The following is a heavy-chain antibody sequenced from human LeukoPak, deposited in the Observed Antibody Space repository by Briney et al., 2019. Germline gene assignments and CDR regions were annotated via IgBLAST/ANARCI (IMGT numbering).Heavy chain of an antibody. Sequence: SETLSLTCTVSGGSISSSSYYWGWIRQPPGKGLEWIGSIYYSGSTYYNPSLKSRVTISVDTSKNQFSLKLSSVTAADTAVYHCARDGGIAAAGNNPWGQGTLVTVSP. CDR3: ARDGGIAAAGNNP. V-gene: IGHV4-39*07. CDR2: IYYSGST. J-gene: IGHJ5*02. CDR1: GGSISSSSYY. D-gene: IGHD6-13*01.